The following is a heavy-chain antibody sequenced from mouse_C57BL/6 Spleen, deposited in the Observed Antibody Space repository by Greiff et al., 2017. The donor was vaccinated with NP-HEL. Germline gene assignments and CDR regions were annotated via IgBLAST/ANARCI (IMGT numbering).Heavy chain of an antibody. J-gene: IGHJ2*01. CDR2: ISYDGSN. CDR3: ANLEYYFDY. V-gene: IGHV3-6*01. Sequence: EVKLVESGPGLVKPSQSLSLTCSVTGYSITSGYYWNWIRQLPGNKLEWMGYISYDGSNNYNPSLKNRISITRDTSKNQFFLKLNSVTTEDTATYYCANLEYYFDYWGQGTTLTVSS. CDR1: GYSITSGYY.